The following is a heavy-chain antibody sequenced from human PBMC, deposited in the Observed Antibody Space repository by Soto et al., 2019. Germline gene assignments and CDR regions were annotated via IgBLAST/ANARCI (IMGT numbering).Heavy chain of an antibody. Sequence: EVQLLDSGGGLVQPGGSQRLSCAASGFSFSYSAMGWVRQAPGKGLECVSGISGNGGFTYYADSVKGRFIISRDNSKNTVDLQMNNLRAEDTAVYYCVRETKNAFDVRGQGTVVTVSS. CDR2: ISGNGGFT. V-gene: IGHV3-23*01. J-gene: IGHJ3*01. CDR3: VRETKNAFDV. CDR1: GFSFSYSA.